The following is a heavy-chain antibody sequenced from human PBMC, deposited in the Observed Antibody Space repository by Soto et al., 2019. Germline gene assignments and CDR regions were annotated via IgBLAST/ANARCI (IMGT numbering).Heavy chain of an antibody. CDR2: IYAGGTT. Sequence: QVQLQESGPGLVKPSQTLSLTCTVSGGSSSSHDSGWSWIRQPPDRGLEWIGHIYAGGTTYNNPSLQSRITISVDTSKTQFSLKLNSVSAADTAVYYCVRGPYGDKVDYWGQGILVTVSS. CDR3: VRGPYGDKVDY. V-gene: IGHV4-30-4*01. CDR1: GGSSSSHDSG. J-gene: IGHJ4*02. D-gene: IGHD3-16*01.